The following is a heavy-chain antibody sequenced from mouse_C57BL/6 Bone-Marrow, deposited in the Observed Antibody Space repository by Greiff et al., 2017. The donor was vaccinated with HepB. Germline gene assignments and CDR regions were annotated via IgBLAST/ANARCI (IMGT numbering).Heavy chain of an antibody. V-gene: IGHV1-82*01. CDR3: ARSGGKGGFAY. CDR2: IYPGDGDT. CDR1: GYAFSSSW. D-gene: IGHD3-1*01. J-gene: IGHJ3*01. Sequence: VQRVESGPELVKPGASVKISCKASGYAFSSSWMNWVKQRPGKGLEWIGRIYPGDGDTNYNGKFKGKATLTADKSSSTAYMQLSSLTSEDSAVYFCARSGGKGGFAYWGQGTLVTVSA.